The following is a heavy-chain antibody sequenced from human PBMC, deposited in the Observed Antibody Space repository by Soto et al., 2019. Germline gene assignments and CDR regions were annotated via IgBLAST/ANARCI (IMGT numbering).Heavy chain of an antibody. J-gene: IGHJ4*02. Sequence: EVQLEESGGGLVKPGGSLRLSCAASGFTFSSYSMNWVRQAPEKGLEWVSSISSSSSYIYYADSVKGRFTISRDNAKNSLYLQMNSLRAEDTAVYYCARDHCSSTSCYGSWGQGTLVTVSS. CDR2: ISSSSSYI. D-gene: IGHD2-2*01. CDR3: ARDHCSSTSCYGS. CDR1: GFTFSSYS. V-gene: IGHV3-21*01.